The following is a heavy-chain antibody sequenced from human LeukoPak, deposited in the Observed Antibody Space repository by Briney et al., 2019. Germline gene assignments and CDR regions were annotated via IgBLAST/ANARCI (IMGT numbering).Heavy chain of an antibody. V-gene: IGHV1-58*02. J-gene: IGHJ6*03. CDR3: AASSRAILSVGSRYYMDV. CDR1: GFTFTSSA. CDR2: IVVGSGNT. Sequence: ASVKVSCKASGFTFTSSAMQWVRQARGQRLEWIGWIVVGSGNTNYAQKFQERVTITRDMSTSTAYMELSSLRSEDTAVYYCAASSRAILSVGSRYYMDVWGKGTTVTVSS. D-gene: IGHD2-15*01.